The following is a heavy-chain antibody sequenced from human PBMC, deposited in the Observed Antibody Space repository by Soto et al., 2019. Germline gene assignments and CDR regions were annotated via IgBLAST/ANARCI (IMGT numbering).Heavy chain of an antibody. Sequence: SETLSLTCTVSGGSISSYYWSWIRQPPGKGLEWIGYIYYSGSTNYNPSLKSRVTISVDTSKNQFSPKLSSVTAADTAVYYCARVRSPKPSYWYFDLWGRGTLVTVSS. CDR3: ARVRSPKPSYWYFDL. CDR2: IYYSGST. J-gene: IGHJ2*01. V-gene: IGHV4-59*01. CDR1: GGSISSYY.